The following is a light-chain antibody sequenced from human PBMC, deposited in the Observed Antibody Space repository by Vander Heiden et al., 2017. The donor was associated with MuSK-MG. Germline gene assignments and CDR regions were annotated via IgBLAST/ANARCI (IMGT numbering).Light chain of an antibody. CDR1: QSVSSY. J-gene: IGKJ5*01. Sequence: EIVLTQSPATLSLSPGERATLSCRASQSVSSYLAWYQQKPGQAPRLLIYDASNRATGIPARFSGSGSGTDFTLTISSREPEDFAVYYCQQLSNWPRITFGQGTRLEIK. V-gene: IGKV3-11*01. CDR3: QQLSNWPRIT. CDR2: DAS.